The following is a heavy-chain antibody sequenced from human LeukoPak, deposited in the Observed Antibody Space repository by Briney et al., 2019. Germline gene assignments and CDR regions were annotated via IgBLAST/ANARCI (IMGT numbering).Heavy chain of an antibody. CDR1: GFTFDDYA. CDR3: AKFSLNSGP. V-gene: IGHV3-9*01. CDR2: ISWNSGSI. Sequence: GGSLRLSCAASGFTFDDYAMHWVRQAPGKGLEWVSGISWNSGSIGYADSVKGRFTISRDNAKNSLYLQMNSLRAEDTALYYCAKFSLNSGPWGQGTLVTVSS. J-gene: IGHJ5*02.